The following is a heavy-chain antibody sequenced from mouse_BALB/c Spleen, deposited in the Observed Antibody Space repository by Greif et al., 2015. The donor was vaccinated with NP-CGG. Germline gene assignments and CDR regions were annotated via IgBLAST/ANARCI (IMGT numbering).Heavy chain of an antibody. J-gene: IGHJ4*01. D-gene: IGHD2-1*01. V-gene: IGHV2-9*02. CDR3: ARGGGNSYYAMDY. Sequence: VKLMESGPGLVAPSQSLSITCSVSGFSLTSYGVHWVRQPPGKGLEWLGVIWAGGSTNYNSALMSRLGISKDNSKSQVFLKMNSLQTDDTAMYYCARGGGNSYYAMDYWGQGTSVTVSS. CDR1: GFSLTSYG. CDR2: IWAGGST.